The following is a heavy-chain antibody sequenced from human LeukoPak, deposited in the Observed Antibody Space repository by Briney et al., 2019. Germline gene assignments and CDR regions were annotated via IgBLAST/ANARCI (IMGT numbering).Heavy chain of an antibody. D-gene: IGHD4-11*01. CDR2: ISDYNGST. CDR1: GYTFTSYG. J-gene: IGHJ5*02. Sequence: EASVKVSCKASGYTFTSYGISWVRQAPGQGHEWMGWISDYNGSTNYAQKLQGRVTMTTDTSTSTAYMELRSLRSDDTAVYYCARDLYRDSLPVSWFDPWGQGTLVTVSS. V-gene: IGHV1-18*01. CDR3: ARDLYRDSLPVSWFDP.